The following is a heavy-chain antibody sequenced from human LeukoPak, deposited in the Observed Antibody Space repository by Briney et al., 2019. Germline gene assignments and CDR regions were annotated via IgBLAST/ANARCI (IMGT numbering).Heavy chain of an antibody. CDR3: ARAEPYSIPYYYYGMDV. CDR2: IIPIFGTA. D-gene: IGHD6-13*01. CDR1: GGTFINYA. J-gene: IGHJ6*02. Sequence: SVTVSCKASGGTFINYAISWVRQAPGQGLEWMGGIIPIFGTANYAQKFRGRVTITADESTSTAYMKLSSLRSEDTAVYYCARAEPYSIPYYYYGMDVWGQGTTVTVSS. V-gene: IGHV1-69*13.